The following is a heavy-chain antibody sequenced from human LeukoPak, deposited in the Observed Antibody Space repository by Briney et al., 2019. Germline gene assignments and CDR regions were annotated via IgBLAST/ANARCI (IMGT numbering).Heavy chain of an antibody. Sequence: SVKVSCKASGFTFTSSAMQWVRQARGQRLEWIGWIVVGSGNTNYAQKFQERVTITRDMSTSTAYMELSSLRSEDTAVYYCAAGDYGGNSWTFDYWGQGTLVTVSS. D-gene: IGHD4-23*01. V-gene: IGHV1-58*02. CDR1: GFTFTSSA. CDR3: AAGDYGGNSWTFDY. J-gene: IGHJ4*02. CDR2: IVVGSGNT.